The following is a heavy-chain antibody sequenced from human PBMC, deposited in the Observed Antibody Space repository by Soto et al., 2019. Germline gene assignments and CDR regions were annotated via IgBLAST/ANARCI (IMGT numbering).Heavy chain of an antibody. CDR3: AKYQWNPGAFDP. Sequence: QVQLQQWGAGLLKPSETLSLTCAVYGGSLSDYYWNWLRQPPGKGLEWIGEINHRGTASYNPSLKSRVDISVDTALTQFSLKRRSVTAADTAIYYCAKYQWNPGAFDPWGPGTQVTVSS. V-gene: IGHV4-34*01. J-gene: IGHJ5*02. D-gene: IGHD6-19*01. CDR2: INHRGTA. CDR1: GGSLSDYY.